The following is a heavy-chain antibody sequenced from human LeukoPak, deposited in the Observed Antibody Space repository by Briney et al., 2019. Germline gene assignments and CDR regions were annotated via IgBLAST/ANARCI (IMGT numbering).Heavy chain of an antibody. CDR3: ARDRDGFNGGAFDI. J-gene: IGHJ3*02. Sequence: SETLSLTCTVSGGSISSYYWSWIRQPAGKGLEWIGRIYTSGSTNYNPSLKSRVTISVDTSKNQFSLKLSSVTAADTAVYYCARDRDGFNGGAFDIWGQGTMVTVSS. V-gene: IGHV4-4*07. D-gene: IGHD5-24*01. CDR1: GGSISSYY. CDR2: IYTSGST.